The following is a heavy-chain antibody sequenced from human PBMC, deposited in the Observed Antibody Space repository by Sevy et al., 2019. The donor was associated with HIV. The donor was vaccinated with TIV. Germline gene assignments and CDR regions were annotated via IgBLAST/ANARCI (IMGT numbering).Heavy chain of an antibody. CDR2: ISSSSSYI. J-gene: IGHJ5*02. Sequence: GGSLRLSCAASGFTFSSYSMNWVRQAPGKGLEWVSSISSSSSYIYYAGSVKGRFTISRDNAKNSLYLQMNSLRAEDTAVYYCARDSLSSSWYGVLDPWGQGTLVTVSS. CDR3: ARDSLSSSWYGVLDP. D-gene: IGHD6-13*01. V-gene: IGHV3-21*01. CDR1: GFTFSSYS.